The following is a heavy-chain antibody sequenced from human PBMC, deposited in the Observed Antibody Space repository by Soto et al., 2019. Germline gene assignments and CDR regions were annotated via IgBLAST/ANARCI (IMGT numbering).Heavy chain of an antibody. V-gene: IGHV5-10-1*01. CDR2: IDPSDSYT. Sequence: GESLKISCKGSGYSLTSYWISWVRQMPGKGLEWMGRIDPSDSYTNYSPSFQGHVTISADKSISTAYLQWSSLKASDTAMYFCARHHYYDSSGPFDAFDIWGQGTMVTVSS. CDR1: GYSLTSYW. CDR3: ARHHYYDSSGPFDAFDI. J-gene: IGHJ3*02. D-gene: IGHD3-22*01.